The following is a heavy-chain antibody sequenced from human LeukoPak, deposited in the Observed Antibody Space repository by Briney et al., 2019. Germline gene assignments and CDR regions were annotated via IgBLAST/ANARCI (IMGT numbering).Heavy chain of an antibody. J-gene: IGHJ3*02. CDR1: GGSISSGDYY. CDR3: ARDVGYSYGYAFDI. CDR2: IYYSGST. V-gene: IGHV4-30-4*01. D-gene: IGHD5-18*01. Sequence: SETLSLTCTVSGGSISSGDYYWSWIRQPPGKGLEWIGYIYYSGSTYYNPSLKSRVTISVDTSKNQFSLKLSSVTAADTAVYYCARDVGYSYGYAFDIWGQGTMVTVSS.